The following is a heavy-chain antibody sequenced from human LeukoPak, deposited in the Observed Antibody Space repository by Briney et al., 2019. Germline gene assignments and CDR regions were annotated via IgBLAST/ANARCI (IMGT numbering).Heavy chain of an antibody. Sequence: GESLKISCKGSGYSFSSYWIGWVRQMPGKGLEWMGIIYPGDSDTRYSPSFQGQVTISADKSIRTAYLQWSSLKASDTAMYYVPKLCEWLSYFPESCGPGTLVSVSS. J-gene: IGHJ5*02. V-gene: IGHV5-51*01. D-gene: IGHD3-3*01. CDR3: PKLCEWLSYFPES. CDR2: IYPGDSDT. CDR1: GYSFSSYW.